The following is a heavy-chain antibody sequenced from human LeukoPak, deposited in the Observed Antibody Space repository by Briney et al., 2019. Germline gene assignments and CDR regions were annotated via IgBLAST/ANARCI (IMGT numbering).Heavy chain of an antibody. D-gene: IGHD2-2*01. CDR3: ARDPRWLTPDCTSTSCYENYFDP. CDR1: GYSISSGYQ. Sequence: LETLSLTCGVSGYSISSGYQWAWIRQSPGKGLEWIGSIYHSGSAHYNPSLKSRVTISVETSKNQFSLNMYSVTAADTAVYYCARDPRWLTPDCTSTSCYENYFDPWSQGTLVTVSS. V-gene: IGHV4-38-2*02. J-gene: IGHJ5*02. CDR2: IYHSGSA.